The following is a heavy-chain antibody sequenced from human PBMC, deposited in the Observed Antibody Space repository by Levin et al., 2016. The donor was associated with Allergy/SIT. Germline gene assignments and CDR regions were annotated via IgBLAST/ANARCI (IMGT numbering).Heavy chain of an antibody. D-gene: IGHD1-14*01. CDR1: GFTFSSYA. Sequence: GGSLRLSCAASGFTFSSYAMHWVRQAPGKGLEWVAVISYDGSNKYYADSVKGRFTISRDNSKNTLYLQMNSLRAEDTAVYYCATIYRVGIWGQGTMVTVSS. CDR3: ATIYRVGI. CDR2: ISYDGSNK. V-gene: IGHV3-30-3*01. J-gene: IGHJ3*02.